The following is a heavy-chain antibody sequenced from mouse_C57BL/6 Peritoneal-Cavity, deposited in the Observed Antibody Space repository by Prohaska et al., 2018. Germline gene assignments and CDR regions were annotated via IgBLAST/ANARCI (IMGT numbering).Heavy chain of an antibody. CDR1: GYSITSGYY. D-gene: IGHD2-3*01. Sequence: DVQLQESGPGLVKPSQSLSLTCSVTGYSITSGYYWNWIRQFPGTKLEWMGYISYDCINNYNPSLKNRNSITRDTSKNQFFLKFNSVTTEDTATYYCASLYDGYSLDYWGQGTTLTVSS. J-gene: IGHJ2*01. CDR3: ASLYDGYSLDY. V-gene: IGHV3-6*01. CDR2: ISYDCIN.